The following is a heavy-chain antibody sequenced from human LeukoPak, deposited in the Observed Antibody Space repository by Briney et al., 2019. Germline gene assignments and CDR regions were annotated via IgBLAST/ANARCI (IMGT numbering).Heavy chain of an antibody. D-gene: IGHD3-10*01. CDR2: INPSGGST. V-gene: IGHV1-46*01. J-gene: IGHJ4*02. CDR1: GYTFTSYY. Sequence: ASVKVSCKASGYTFTSYYMHWVRQAPGQGLEWMGIINPSGGSTSYAQKFQGRVTMTRDMSTSTVYMELSSLRSEDTAVYYCAKLAKYFYGSETYYFFEHWGQGTPVTASS. CDR3: AKLAKYFYGSETYYFFEH.